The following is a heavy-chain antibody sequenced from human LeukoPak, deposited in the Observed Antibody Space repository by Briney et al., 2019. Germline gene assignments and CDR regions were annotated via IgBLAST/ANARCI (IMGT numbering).Heavy chain of an antibody. CDR1: GLTVSSNF. J-gene: IGHJ4*02. Sequence: PGGSLRLSCAASGLTVSSNFMTWVRQAPGKRLEWGSIIYSGGDTYYADSVKGRFTISRDNTKNTLYLQMNSLRAEDTAVYYCARDVGGIFDSWGQGTLVTVSS. CDR2: IYSGGDT. V-gene: IGHV3-53*01. D-gene: IGHD6-13*01. CDR3: ARDVGGIFDS.